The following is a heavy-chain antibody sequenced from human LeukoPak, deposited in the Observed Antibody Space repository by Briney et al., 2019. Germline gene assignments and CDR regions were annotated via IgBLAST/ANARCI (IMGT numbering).Heavy chain of an antibody. V-gene: IGHV3-7*01. CDR2: INQDGSKE. D-gene: IGHD5-12*01. J-gene: IGHJ4*02. CDR1: GFISSNYW. Sequence: GGALRVSCTASGFISSNYWMTSVRQAPGKGGEWGAQINQDGSKEYYIDSVKARFSISRDNARNSLSLQMNSLRAEDTAVYYCVRDGGVSGYDLLDYWGQGTLVTVSS. CDR3: VRDGGVSGYDLLDY.